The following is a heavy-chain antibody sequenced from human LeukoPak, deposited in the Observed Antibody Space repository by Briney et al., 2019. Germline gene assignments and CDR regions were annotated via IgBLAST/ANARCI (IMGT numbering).Heavy chain of an antibody. CDR2: IYHSGST. CDR3: ARQFTGYCSSTSCPYNWFDP. Sequence: SETLSLTCAVSGGSISSGGYSWSWIRQPPGKGLEWIGYIYHSGSTYYNPSLKSRVTISVDRSKNQFSLKLSSVTAADTAVYYCARQFTGYCSSTSCPYNWFDPWGQGTLVIVSS. V-gene: IGHV4-30-2*01. D-gene: IGHD2-2*01. J-gene: IGHJ5*02. CDR1: GGSISSGGYS.